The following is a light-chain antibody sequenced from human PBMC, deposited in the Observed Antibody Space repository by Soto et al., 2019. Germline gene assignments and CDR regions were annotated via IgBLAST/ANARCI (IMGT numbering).Light chain of an antibody. CDR3: QQFDDVPLS. Sequence: IQMTQSPSSLSASVGDRVTITCQASQDINNYLNWYQQKPRKAPKLLIYDASNLETGVPSRFSGSGSGTEFTFTISSLQPEDIATYFCQQFDDVPLSFGPGTTVEIK. V-gene: IGKV1-33*01. J-gene: IGKJ3*01. CDR2: DAS. CDR1: QDINNY.